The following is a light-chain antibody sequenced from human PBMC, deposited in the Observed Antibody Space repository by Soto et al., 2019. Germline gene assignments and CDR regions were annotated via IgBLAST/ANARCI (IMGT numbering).Light chain of an antibody. CDR3: SSYTISNTLPFV. CDR1: SRDVGGYNY. CDR2: EVT. J-gene: IGLJ1*01. Sequence: QSVLDQPASVSGSPGQSITISCTGTSRDVGGYNYVSWYQQYPGKSPKLLIYEVTHRPSGVSNRFSGSKSGNTASLTISGLQAEDEADYYCSSYTISNTLPFVFGTGTKVTVL. V-gene: IGLV2-14*01.